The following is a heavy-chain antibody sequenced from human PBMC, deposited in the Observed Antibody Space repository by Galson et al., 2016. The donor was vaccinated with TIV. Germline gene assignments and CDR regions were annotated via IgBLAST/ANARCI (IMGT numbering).Heavy chain of an antibody. CDR1: GYSFSKYW. Sequence: QSGAEVKKPGESLKISCKGSGYSFSKYWIAWVRQMPGKGLEWMGIINPGDSDSRYRQSFQGQVTISADKSSSTAYLQWSSLTASDTAMYYCARVFSKVADWPAYVDYWGQGTLVTVSS. CDR2: INPGDSDS. J-gene: IGHJ4*02. CDR3: ARVFSKVADWPAYVDY. D-gene: IGHD6-19*01. V-gene: IGHV5-51*03.